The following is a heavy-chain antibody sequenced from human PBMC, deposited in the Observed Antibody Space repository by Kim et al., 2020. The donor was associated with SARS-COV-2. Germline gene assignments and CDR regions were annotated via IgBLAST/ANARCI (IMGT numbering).Heavy chain of an antibody. CDR2: IKAKVYGGTT. J-gene: IGHJ4*02. CDR3: TTDSGETGYYFDY. Sequence: GGSLRLSCAASGFTFTNAWMSWVRQAPGRGLEWVGRIKAKVYGGTTDYATHVKGRFTISRDDSENTLYLQMNSLKSEDTAVYYCTTDSGETGYYFDYWGQGSLVTVSS. CDR1: GFTFTNAW. D-gene: IGHD3-10*01. V-gene: IGHV3-15*01.